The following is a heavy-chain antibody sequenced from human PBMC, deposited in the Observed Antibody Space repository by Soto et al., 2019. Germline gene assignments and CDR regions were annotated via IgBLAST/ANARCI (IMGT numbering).Heavy chain of an antibody. CDR2: IYYSGST. D-gene: IGHD3-10*01. CDR3: ARAGYYGSGSLRPYGMDV. J-gene: IGHJ6*02. V-gene: IGHV4-39*01. Sequence: QLQLQESSPGLVKPSETLSLTCTVSGGSISSSSYYWGWSRQPPGKGLEWIGRIYYSGSTYYNPSLKSRVTISVDTYKNQFSLQLSSVTAADTAVYYCARAGYYGSGSLRPYGMDVWGQGTTVTVSS. CDR1: GGSISSSSYY.